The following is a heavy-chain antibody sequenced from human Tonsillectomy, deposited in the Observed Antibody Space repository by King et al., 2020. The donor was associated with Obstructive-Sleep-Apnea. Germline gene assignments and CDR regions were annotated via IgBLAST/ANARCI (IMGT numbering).Heavy chain of an antibody. J-gene: IGHJ4*02. V-gene: IGHV4-59*08. D-gene: IGHD3-9*01. CDR2: IYYSGST. Sequence: QLQESGPGLVKPSETLSLTCTVSGDSISSYYWSWIRQPPGKGLECIGYIYYSGSTHYNPSLNSRVTISIDTSKNQFALKLSSVTAADTAVYYCATGQDISNGYYYFDYWGQGTLVTVSS. CDR3: ATGQDISNGYYYFDY. CDR1: GDSISSYY.